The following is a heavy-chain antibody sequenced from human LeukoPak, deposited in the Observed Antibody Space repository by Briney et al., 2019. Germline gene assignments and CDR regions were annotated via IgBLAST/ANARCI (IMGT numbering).Heavy chain of an antibody. V-gene: IGHV3-23*01. CDR1: GFTFSNYA. Sequence: PGGSLRLSCAASGFTFSNYAMSWVRQAPGKGLEWVSAISGSGVSTYYADSVKGRFTISRDNSKNTLYLQMNRLRADDTAVYYCAREKMKGYSSLWGQGTLVTVSS. D-gene: IGHD6-13*01. J-gene: IGHJ4*02. CDR2: ISGSGVST. CDR3: AREKMKGYSSL.